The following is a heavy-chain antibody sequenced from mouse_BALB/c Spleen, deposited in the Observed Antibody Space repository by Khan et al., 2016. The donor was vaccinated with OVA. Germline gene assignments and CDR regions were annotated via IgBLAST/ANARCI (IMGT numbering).Heavy chain of an antibody. V-gene: IGHV1-77*01. CDR2: IYPGSGNT. CDR1: GYTFTDYY. CDR3: ARSGTGSFAY. D-gene: IGHD3-1*01. J-gene: IGHJ3*01. Sequence: QVQLQQAGAELARPGASVKLSCKASGYTFTDYYLNWVKQRTGQGLEWIGDIYPGSGNTYYNERFKGKATLTADKSSSTATMPLSDLAAEDSALYFDARSGTGSFAYWGQGSLVTVSA.